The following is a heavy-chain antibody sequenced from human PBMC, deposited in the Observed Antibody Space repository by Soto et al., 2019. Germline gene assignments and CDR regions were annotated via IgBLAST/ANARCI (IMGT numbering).Heavy chain of an antibody. CDR2: FRSSGSVI. V-gene: IGHV3-48*01. CDR3: ARDYKWGFDY. CDR1: GFTFRSYS. D-gene: IGHD1-1*01. Sequence: EVQLVESGGGLVQPGGSLRLSCAASGFTFRSYSMNWVRQAPGKGLEWVSYFRSSGSVIWYADSVKGRFTISRDDAKNSLYLQMNRLRAEDTAVYYCARDYKWGFDYWGQGALVTVSS. J-gene: IGHJ4*02.